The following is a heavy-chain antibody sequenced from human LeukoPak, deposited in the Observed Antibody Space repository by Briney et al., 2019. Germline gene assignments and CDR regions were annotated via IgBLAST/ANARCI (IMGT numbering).Heavy chain of an antibody. V-gene: IGHV1-18*01. Sequence: ASVKVSCKASGYTFTTYGISWVRQAPGQGLEWMGWISAYNGNTNYAQKLQGRVTMTTDTSTGTAYMELRSLRSDDTALYYCARRIAAAVGDYWGQGTLVTVSS. CDR1: GYTFTTYG. D-gene: IGHD6-13*01. J-gene: IGHJ4*02. CDR2: ISAYNGNT. CDR3: ARRIAAAVGDY.